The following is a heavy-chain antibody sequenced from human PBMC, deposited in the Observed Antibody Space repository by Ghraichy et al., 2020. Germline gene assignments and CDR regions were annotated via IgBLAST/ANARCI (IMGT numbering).Heavy chain of an antibody. CDR1: GGSINSGSYY. J-gene: IGHJ1*01. CDR2: IYITGST. D-gene: IGHD4-23*01. CDR3: AFNGGGTGYFQR. V-gene: IGHV4-61*09. Sequence: SETLSLTCTVSGGSINSGSYYWSWIRQPAGKGLEWIGHIYITGSTKYNPSLQSRVTISLDTSKNQFSLNLSSVTAADTALYYCAFNGGGTGYFQRWGQGTLVTVSS.